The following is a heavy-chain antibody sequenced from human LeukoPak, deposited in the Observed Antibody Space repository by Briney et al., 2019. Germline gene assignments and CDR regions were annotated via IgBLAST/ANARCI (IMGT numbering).Heavy chain of an antibody. V-gene: IGHV3-7*01. CDR2: IKQDGSQQ. Sequence: QSSETLSLTCTVSGGSISSSNYYWGWIRQPPGKGLEWVANIKQDGSQQYYLDSVKGRFTISRDNAEDSLYLQMNNVRAEDTAVYYCSNGIYSSSYWGQGTLVTVSS. CDR1: GGSISSSNYY. D-gene: IGHD6-6*01. J-gene: IGHJ4*02. CDR3: SNGIYSSSY.